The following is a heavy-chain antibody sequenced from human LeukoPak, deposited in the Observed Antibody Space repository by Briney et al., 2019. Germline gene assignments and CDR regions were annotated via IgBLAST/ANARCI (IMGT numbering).Heavy chain of an antibody. CDR1: GFTFSSYG. V-gene: IGHV3-23*01. CDR2: ISGSGGST. D-gene: IGHD4-11*01. CDR3: ATMTTVTMYSYYFDS. Sequence: GGSLRLSCAASGFTFSSYGMSWVRQAPGKGLEWVSAISGSGGSTYYADSVKGRFTISRDNSKNTLYLQMNSLRAEDTAVYSCATMTTVTMYSYYFDSWGQGTLVTVSS. J-gene: IGHJ4*02.